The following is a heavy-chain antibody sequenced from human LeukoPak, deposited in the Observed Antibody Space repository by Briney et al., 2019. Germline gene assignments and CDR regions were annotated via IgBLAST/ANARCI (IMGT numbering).Heavy chain of an antibody. CDR2: IKQDGSEK. D-gene: IGHD3-10*01. CDR1: GFTFSSYW. V-gene: IGHV3-7*01. CDR3: ARDRWFTPNDYYYYGMDV. Sequence: GGSLRLSCAAPGFTFSSYWMSWVRQAPGKGLEWVANIKQDGSEKYYVDSVKGRFTISRDNAKNSLYLQMNSLRAEDTAVYYCARDRWFTPNDYYYYGMDVWGQGTTVTVSS. J-gene: IGHJ6*02.